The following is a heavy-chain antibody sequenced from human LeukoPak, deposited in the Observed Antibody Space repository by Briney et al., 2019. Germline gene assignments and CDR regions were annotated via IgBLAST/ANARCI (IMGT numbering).Heavy chain of an antibody. D-gene: IGHD3-3*01. CDR1: GGSISSYY. CDR3: ARLPWSGYPYFDY. Sequence: SETLSLTCTVSGGSISSYYWSWIRQPPGKGLEWIGYIYTSGSTNYNPSLKSRVTISVDTSKNQFSLKLSSVTAADTAVYYCARLPWSGYPYFDYWGQGTPVTVSS. V-gene: IGHV4-4*09. CDR2: IYTSGST. J-gene: IGHJ4*02.